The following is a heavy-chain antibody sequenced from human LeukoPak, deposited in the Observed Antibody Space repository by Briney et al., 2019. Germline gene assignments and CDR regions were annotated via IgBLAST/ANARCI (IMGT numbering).Heavy chain of an antibody. Sequence: SETLSLTCTVSGGSISSSSYYWGWIRQPPGKGLEWIGEINHSGSTNYNPSLKSRVTISVDTSKNQFSLKLSSVTAADTAVYYCAKHLYYYGSGSYSGDDAFDIWGQGTMVTVSS. D-gene: IGHD3-10*01. CDR1: GGSISSSSYY. CDR2: INHSGST. J-gene: IGHJ3*02. V-gene: IGHV4-39*01. CDR3: AKHLYYYGSGSYSGDDAFDI.